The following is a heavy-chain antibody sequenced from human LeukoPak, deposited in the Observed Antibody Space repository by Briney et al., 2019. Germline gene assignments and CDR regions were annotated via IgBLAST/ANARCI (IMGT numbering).Heavy chain of an antibody. V-gene: IGHV4-34*01. CDR1: GGSFSGYY. CDR3: ARGPSPSLDY. D-gene: IGHD2-2*01. CDR2: INHSGST. J-gene: IGHJ4*02. Sequence: PSETLSLTCAVYGGSFSGYYWSWIRQPPGKGLEWIGEINHSGSTNYNPSLKSRVTISVDTSKNQFSLKLSSVTAADTAVYYCARGPSPSLDYWGQGTLVTVSS.